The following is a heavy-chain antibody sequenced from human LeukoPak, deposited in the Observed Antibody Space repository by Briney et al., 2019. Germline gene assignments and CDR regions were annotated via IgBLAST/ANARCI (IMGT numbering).Heavy chain of an antibody. V-gene: IGHV3-23*01. CDR3: ASLSRLNRNERGDY. J-gene: IGHJ4*02. CDR2: ISDSGGST. D-gene: IGHD1-1*01. CDR1: GFTFTSYA. Sequence: GGSLRLSCSAFGFTFTSYAMSWVRQGPGKGLEWVSVISDSGGSTYYADSVKGRFTISRDNSKNTLYLQMNSLRADDTAVYYCASLSRLNRNERGDYWGQGTLVTVSS.